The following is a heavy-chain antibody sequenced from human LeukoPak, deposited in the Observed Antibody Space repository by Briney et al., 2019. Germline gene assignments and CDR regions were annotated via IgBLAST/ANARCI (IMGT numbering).Heavy chain of an antibody. J-gene: IGHJ4*02. CDR1: GYSFTGNW. CDR2: INPNSGGT. Sequence: GESLKISCKASGYSFTGNWIGWVRQAPGQGLEWMGWINPNSGGTNYAQKFQGRVTMTRDTSISTAYMGLSRLRSDDTAVYYCARVPDYGDYPYYFDYWGQGTLVTVSS. D-gene: IGHD4-17*01. V-gene: IGHV1-2*02. CDR3: ARVPDYGDYPYYFDY.